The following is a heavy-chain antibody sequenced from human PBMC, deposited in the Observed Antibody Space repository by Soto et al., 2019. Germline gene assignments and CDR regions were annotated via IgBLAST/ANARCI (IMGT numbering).Heavy chain of an antibody. J-gene: IGHJ6*03. CDR2: IIPILGIA. CDR3: ARGRGGRGDPSVGYYYYYMDV. Sequence: QVQLVQSGAEVKKPGSSVKVSCKASGGTFSSYTISWVRQAPGQGLEWMGRIIPILGIANYAQKFQGRVTITADKSTSTAYMGLSSLRSEDTAVYYCARGRGGRGDPSVGYYYYYMDVWGKGTTVTVSS. V-gene: IGHV1-69*02. D-gene: IGHD3-10*01. CDR1: GGTFSSYT.